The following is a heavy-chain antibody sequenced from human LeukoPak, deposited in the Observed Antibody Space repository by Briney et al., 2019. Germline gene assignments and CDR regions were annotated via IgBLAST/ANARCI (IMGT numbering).Heavy chain of an antibody. CDR1: GYTFTDYF. J-gene: IGHJ5*02. D-gene: IGHD3-16*01. CDR3: ARAYEYGWFDP. V-gene: IGHV1-2*02. Sequence: ASVKVSCKASGYTFTDYFLHWLRQAPGQGPEWMGWINPKTGATNYAQSFQGRVTMTRDTSITTGNMELNRLTSDDTAVYYCARAYEYGWFDPWGQGTLVTVSS. CDR2: INPKTGAT.